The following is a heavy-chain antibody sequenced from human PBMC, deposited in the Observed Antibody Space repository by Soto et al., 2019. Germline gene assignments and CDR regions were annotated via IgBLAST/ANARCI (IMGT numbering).Heavy chain of an antibody. CDR3: ARGFPWFDP. D-gene: IGHD3-10*01. CDR1: GGSITSRKW. CDR2: IYHSGST. J-gene: IGHJ5*02. V-gene: IGHV4-4*02. Sequence: PSETLSLTCAISGGSITSRKWWSWVRQPPGKGLEWIGEIYHSGSTNYNPSLKSRVTIPVDKSKNQFSLKLSSLTAADTAVYYCARGFPWFDPWXQGTLVTVSS.